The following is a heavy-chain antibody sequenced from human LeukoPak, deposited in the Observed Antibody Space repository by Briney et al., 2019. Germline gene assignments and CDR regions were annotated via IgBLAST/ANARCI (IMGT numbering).Heavy chain of an antibody. D-gene: IGHD2/OR15-2a*01. CDR2: ITSSSSSI. Sequence: PGGSLRLSCAASGFTFNTYSMDWVRQAPGKGLEWVSYITSSSSSIYYADSAKGRFTISRDNAKNSLYLQMNSLRAEDTAVYYCARDNMGFDYWGQGTLVTVYS. CDR1: GFTFNTYS. CDR3: ARDNMGFDY. V-gene: IGHV3-48*01. J-gene: IGHJ4*02.